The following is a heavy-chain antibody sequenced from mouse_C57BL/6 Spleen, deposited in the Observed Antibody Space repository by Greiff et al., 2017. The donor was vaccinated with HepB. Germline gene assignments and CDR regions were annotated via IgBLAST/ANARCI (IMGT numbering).Heavy chain of an antibody. D-gene: IGHD4-1*01. Sequence: VQLQQSGPVLVKPGASVKMSCKASGYTFTDYYMNWVKQSHGKSLEWIGVINPYNGGTSYNQKFKGKATLTVDKSSSTAYMELNSLTSEDSAVYYCARLTGTFDYWGQGTTLTVSS. V-gene: IGHV1-19*01. CDR1: GYTFTDYY. CDR2: INPYNGGT. CDR3: ARLTGTFDY. J-gene: IGHJ2*01.